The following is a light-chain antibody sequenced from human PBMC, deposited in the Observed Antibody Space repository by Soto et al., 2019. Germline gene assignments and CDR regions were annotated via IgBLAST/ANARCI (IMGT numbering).Light chain of an antibody. V-gene: IGLV2-14*03. CDR1: SSDVGAYNF. J-gene: IGLJ1*01. CDR3: CSYAGSNNHYV. CDR2: DVS. Sequence: QSALTQPASVSGSPGQSIAISCTGTSSDVGAYNFVSWYQHHPGKAPKLLLYDVSDRPSGVSDRFSGSRSGNTASLTISALQAEDEADYYCCSYAGSNNHYVFGPGTKVTVL.